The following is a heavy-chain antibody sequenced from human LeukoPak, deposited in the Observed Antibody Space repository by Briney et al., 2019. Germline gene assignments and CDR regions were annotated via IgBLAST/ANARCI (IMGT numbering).Heavy chain of an antibody. CDR2: IYTSGST. CDR1: GGSISSSSYY. V-gene: IGHV4-61*02. D-gene: IGHD3-10*01. Sequence: MTSETLSLTCTVSGGSISSSSYYWSWIRQPAGKGLEWIGRIYTSGSTNYNPSLKSRVTMSVDTSKNQFSLKLSSVTAADTAVYYCARLLVVRGVSPYFDYWGQGTLVTVSS. CDR3: ARLLVVRGVSPYFDY. J-gene: IGHJ4*02.